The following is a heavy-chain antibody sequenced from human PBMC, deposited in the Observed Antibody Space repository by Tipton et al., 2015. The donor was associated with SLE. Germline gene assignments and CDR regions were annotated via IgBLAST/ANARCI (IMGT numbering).Heavy chain of an antibody. CDR2: IYYSGST. V-gene: IGHV4-39*07. J-gene: IGHJ4*02. D-gene: IGHD2-8*01. CDR1: GGSVSSGSYY. CDR3: VRLRSKGLIDY. Sequence: TLSLTCIVSGGSVSSGSYYWAWIRQPPGKGPEWIGTIYYSGSTYYYPSLKSRITISVDTSKNQFSLEVRSVTAADTAVYYCVRLRSKGLIDYWGQGTLVTVSS.